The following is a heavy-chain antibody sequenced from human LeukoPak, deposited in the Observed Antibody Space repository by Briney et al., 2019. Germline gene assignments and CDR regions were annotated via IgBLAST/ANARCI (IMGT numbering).Heavy chain of an antibody. CDR2: INSDGSST. CDR3: ARGTYGTMIVVVITSGGYYYGMDV. J-gene: IGHJ6*02. CDR1: GFTFSTFW. Sequence: GGSLRLSCAASGFTFSTFWMHWVRQAPGKGLVWVSGINSDGSSTTYADSVKGRFTISRDNAKNTLYLQMNSLRAEDTAVYYCARGTYGTMIVVVITSGGYYYGMDVWGQGTTVTVSS. D-gene: IGHD3-22*01. V-gene: IGHV3-74*03.